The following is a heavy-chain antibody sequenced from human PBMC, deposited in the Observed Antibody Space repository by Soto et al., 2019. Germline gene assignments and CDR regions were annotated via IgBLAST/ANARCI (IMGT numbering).Heavy chain of an antibody. CDR1: GFTFSAYG. Sequence: GGSLRLSCEVSGFTFSAYGMHWVRQAPGKGLEWVATICSSGTTKYYGDSVKGRFTISRDNAKNTLYLQMNSLRDEDTAVYYCASLLRTFVGPNWFDLWGRGTLVTVSS. D-gene: IGHD2-21*01. CDR2: ICSSGTTK. CDR3: ASLLRTFVGPNWFDL. V-gene: IGHV3-48*02. J-gene: IGHJ5*02.